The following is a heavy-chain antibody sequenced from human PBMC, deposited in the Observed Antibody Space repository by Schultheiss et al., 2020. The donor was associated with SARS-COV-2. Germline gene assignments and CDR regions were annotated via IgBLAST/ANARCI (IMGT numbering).Heavy chain of an antibody. J-gene: IGHJ6*02. Sequence: GSLRLSCAVYGGSFSGYYWSWIRQPPGKGLEWIGEINHSGSTNYNPSLKSRVTISVDTSKNQFSLKLSSVTAADTAVYYCARGVHDFPYYYYYGMDVWGQGTTVTVSS. V-gene: IGHV4-34*01. CDR2: INHSGST. CDR1: GGSFSGYY. D-gene: IGHD3-3*01. CDR3: ARGVHDFPYYYYYGMDV.